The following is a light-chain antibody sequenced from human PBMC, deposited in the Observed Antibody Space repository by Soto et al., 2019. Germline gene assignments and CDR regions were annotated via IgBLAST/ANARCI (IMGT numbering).Light chain of an antibody. V-gene: IGKV1-5*03. CDR3: QQYNTYFSLT. J-gene: IGKJ4*01. CDR2: KTS. Sequence: DILMTQSPSTLSASVGDIVNITCRASQTIDSWVAWFQQKPGKAPKFLIYKTSSLESGVPSRFIGSRSGTEYTLTISGLQPDDFASYYCQQYNTYFSLTFGGGTKVDFK. CDR1: QTIDSW.